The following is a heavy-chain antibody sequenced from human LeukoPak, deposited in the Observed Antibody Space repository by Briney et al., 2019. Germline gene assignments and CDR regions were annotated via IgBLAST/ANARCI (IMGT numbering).Heavy chain of an antibody. CDR2: IKSKTDGETT. J-gene: IGHJ4*02. V-gene: IGHV3-15*01. CDR3: TARTIFGVVIIDY. CDR1: GFTFSNAW. D-gene: IGHD3-3*01. Sequence: GGSLRLSCAASGFTFSNAWMSWVRQAPGKGLEWVGRIKSKTDGETTDYAAPVKGRFTISRDDSKNTLYLQMNSLKTEDTAVYYCTARTIFGVVIIDYWGQGTLVTVSS.